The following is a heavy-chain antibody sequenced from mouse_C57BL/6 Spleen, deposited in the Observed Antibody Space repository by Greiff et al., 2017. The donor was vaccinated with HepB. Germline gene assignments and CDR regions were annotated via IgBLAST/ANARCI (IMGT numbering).Heavy chain of an antibody. CDR1: GFNIKDDY. Sequence: VQLQQSGAELVRPGASVKLSCTASGFNIKDDYMHWVKQRPEQGLEWIGWIDPENGDTEYASKFQGKATITADTSSNTAYLQLSSLTSEDTAVYYCTRGGSGYRFADWGQGTLVTVSA. J-gene: IGHJ3*01. CDR3: TRGGSGYRFAD. D-gene: IGHD3-2*02. CDR2: IDPENGDT. V-gene: IGHV14-4*01.